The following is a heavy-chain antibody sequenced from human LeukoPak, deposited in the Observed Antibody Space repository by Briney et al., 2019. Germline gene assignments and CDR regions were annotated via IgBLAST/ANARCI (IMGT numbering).Heavy chain of an antibody. D-gene: IGHD5-24*01. J-gene: IGHJ4*02. Sequence: SETLSLTCTVSGGSIYSRNYYWGWIRQPPGKGLEWIGSIYYTGSTYFNPSLSSRVTISVDTSKNQFSLKLSSVTAADTAVYYCARRDNSFDSWGPGTLVTVSS. V-gene: IGHV4-39*07. CDR1: GGSIYSRNYY. CDR2: IYYTGST. CDR3: ARRDNSFDS.